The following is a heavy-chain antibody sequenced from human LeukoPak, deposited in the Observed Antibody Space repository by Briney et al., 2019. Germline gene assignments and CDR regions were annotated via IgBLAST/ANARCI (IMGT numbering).Heavy chain of an antibody. CDR2: ISGSGGST. V-gene: IGHV3-23*01. Sequence: PGGSLRLSCAASGFTFSSYAMSWVRQAPGKGLEWVSAISGSGGSTYYADSVKGRFTISRDNSKNTLYLQMNSLRAEDTAVYYCAKDASRCSSTSCYVVGYYFDYWGQGTLVTVSS. D-gene: IGHD2-2*01. CDR1: GFTFSSYA. J-gene: IGHJ4*02. CDR3: AKDASRCSSTSCYVVGYYFDY.